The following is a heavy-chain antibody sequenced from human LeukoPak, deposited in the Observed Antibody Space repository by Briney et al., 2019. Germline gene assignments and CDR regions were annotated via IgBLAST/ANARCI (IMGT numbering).Heavy chain of an antibody. CDR1: GFTFSSSA. D-gene: IGHD6-19*01. CDR2: ISGSGSGGST. CDR3: EKVTGQEQWLVLGAFDI. Sequence: GGSLRLSCAASGFTFSSSAMSWVRQAPGKGLEWVSSISGSGSGGSTYYADSVKGRFTISRDNSKNTLYLQMNSLRAEDTAVYYCEKVTGQEQWLVLGAFDIWGQGTMVTVSS. J-gene: IGHJ3*02. V-gene: IGHV3-23*01.